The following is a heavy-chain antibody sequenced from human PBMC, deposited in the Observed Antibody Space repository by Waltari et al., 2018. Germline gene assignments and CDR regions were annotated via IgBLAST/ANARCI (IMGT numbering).Heavy chain of an antibody. J-gene: IGHJ4*02. CDR1: GGPISSYH. Sequence: QVQLQESGPGLVKPSEPLSLPCTVSGGPISSYHWPWIRQPPWKGLEWIGYIYYSGSTNYNPSLKSRVTRSVDTSKNQFSLKLSSVTAADTAVYYCARVRFLEGFDYWGQGTLVTVSS. D-gene: IGHD3-3*01. CDR3: ARVRFLEGFDY. V-gene: IGHV4-59*01. CDR2: IYYSGST.